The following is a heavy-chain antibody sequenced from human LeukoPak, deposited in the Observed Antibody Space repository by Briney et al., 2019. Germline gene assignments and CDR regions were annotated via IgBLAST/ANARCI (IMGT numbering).Heavy chain of an antibody. CDR3: ASIYCSSTSCYAGGVNY. CDR1: GFTFSTYS. Sequence: GGSLRLSCAASGFTFSTYSMSWVRQAPGKGLEWVSSISSSGTYIYYADSVKGRFTISRDNAKNSLYLQMNSLRAEDTAVYYCASIYCSSTSCYAGGVNYWGQGTLVTVSS. CDR2: ISSSGTYI. J-gene: IGHJ4*02. D-gene: IGHD2-2*01. V-gene: IGHV3-21*01.